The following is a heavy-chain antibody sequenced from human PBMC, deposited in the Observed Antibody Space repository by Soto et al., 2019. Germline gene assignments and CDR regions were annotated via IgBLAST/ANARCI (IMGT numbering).Heavy chain of an antibody. J-gene: IGHJ5*02. D-gene: IGHD2-15*01. CDR2: INPSGGST. CDR1: GYTFTCYY. V-gene: IGHV1-46*01. Sequence: ASVKVSCKASGYTFTCYYMHWVRQAPGQGLEWMGIINPSGGSTSYAQKFQGRVTMTRDTSTSTVYMELSSLRSEDTAVYYCARDCDSIVVVVAATCWFDPWGQGTLVTVSS. CDR3: ARDCDSIVVVVAATCWFDP.